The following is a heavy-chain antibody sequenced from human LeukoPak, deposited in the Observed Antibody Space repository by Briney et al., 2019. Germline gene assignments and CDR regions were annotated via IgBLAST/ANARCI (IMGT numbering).Heavy chain of an antibody. CDR2: MYYSEST. CDR3: ASLYSGSYDTGSFDYFNY. D-gene: IGHD1-26*01. V-gene: IGHV4-59*01. CDR1: GGSLSSYY. J-gene: IGHJ4*02. Sequence: SETLSLTCTVSGGSLSSYYWSWIRQPPGKGLEWIGYMYYSESTNYNTSLKSRVTISADTSKNQFSLKLSSVTAADTAVYYCASLYSGSYDTGSFDYFNYWGQGTLVTVSS.